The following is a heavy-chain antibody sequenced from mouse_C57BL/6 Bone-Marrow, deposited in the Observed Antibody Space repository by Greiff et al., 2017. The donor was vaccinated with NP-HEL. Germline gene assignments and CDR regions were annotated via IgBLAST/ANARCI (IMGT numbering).Heavy chain of an antibody. J-gene: IGHJ3*01. CDR2: IRNKANGYTT. CDR1: GFTFTDYY. CDR3: APITTAPFAY. Sequence: EVKLMESGGGLVQPGGSLSLSCAASGFTFTDYYMSWVRQPPGKALEWLGFIRNKANGYTTEYSASVKGRFTISRDNSQSILYLQMNALRAEDSATYYCAPITTAPFAYWGQGTLVTVSA. V-gene: IGHV7-3*01. D-gene: IGHD1-1*01.